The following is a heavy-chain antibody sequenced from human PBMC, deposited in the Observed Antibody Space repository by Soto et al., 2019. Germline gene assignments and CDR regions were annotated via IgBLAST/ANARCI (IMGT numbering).Heavy chain of an antibody. CDR1: GFSLNTGGVG. J-gene: IGHJ4*02. CDR2: IYWDDDK. D-gene: IGHD2-21*01. Sequence: QITLKESGPTLVKPIQTLTLTCTFSGFSLNTGGVGVVWIRQPPGKALEWLAVIYWDDDKRYSPSLKSRLTISKDTSKNQVVLTMTNMDPVDTATYYCTHTPFFGDKLDYWGQGALVTVSS. CDR3: THTPFFGDKLDY. V-gene: IGHV2-5*02.